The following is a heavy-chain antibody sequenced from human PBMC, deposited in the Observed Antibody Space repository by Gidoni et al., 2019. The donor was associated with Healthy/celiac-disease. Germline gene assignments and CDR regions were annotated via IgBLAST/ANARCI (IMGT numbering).Heavy chain of an antibody. Sequence: QVQLVQSGAEVKKPGATVKVACKASGYTFTSYGISWVRQAPGQGLVWLGWISAYNGTTNYAQKLQGRVTMTTGTSTSTAYMERRGLRSDDTAVYYCARVVVVVPAASDWFDPWSQGTLVTVSS. CDR1: GYTFTSYG. CDR3: ARVVVVVPAASDWFDP. CDR2: ISAYNGTT. V-gene: IGHV1-18*01. D-gene: IGHD2-2*01. J-gene: IGHJ5*02.